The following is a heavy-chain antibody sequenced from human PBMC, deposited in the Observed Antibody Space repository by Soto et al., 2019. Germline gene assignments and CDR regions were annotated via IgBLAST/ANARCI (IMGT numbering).Heavy chain of an antibody. Sequence: GGSLRLSCAASGFTFSSYSMNWVRQAPGKGLEWVSYISSSSSTIYYADSVKGRFTISRDNAKNSLYLQMNSLRAEDTAVYYCARDEIGVYDYIWGAPYDYWGQGTLVTVSS. CDR3: ARDEIGVYDYIWGAPYDY. D-gene: IGHD3-16*01. CDR2: ISSSSSTI. J-gene: IGHJ4*02. CDR1: GFTFSSYS. V-gene: IGHV3-48*01.